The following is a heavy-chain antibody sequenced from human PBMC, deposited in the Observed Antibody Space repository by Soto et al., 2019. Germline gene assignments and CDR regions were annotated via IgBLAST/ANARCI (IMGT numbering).Heavy chain of an antibody. J-gene: IGHJ3*02. D-gene: IGHD4-17*01. Sequence: PGGSLRLSCAASGFTFSSYAMHWVRQTPGKGLEWVAVISYDGSNKYYADSVKGRFTISRDNSKNTLYLQMNSLRAEDTAVYYCARDYLAYGGNEDAFDIWRQRTLVT. V-gene: IGHV3-30-3*01. CDR3: ARDYLAYGGNEDAFDI. CDR1: GFTFSSYA. CDR2: ISYDGSNK.